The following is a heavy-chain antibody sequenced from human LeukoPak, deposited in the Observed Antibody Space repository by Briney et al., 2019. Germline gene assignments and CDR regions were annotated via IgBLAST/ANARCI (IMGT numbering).Heavy chain of an antibody. Sequence: ASVKVSCKASGYTFTSYGISWVRQAPGQGLEWMGWISAYNGNTNYAQKLQGRVTMTTDTSTSTAYMELRSLRPEDTAVYYCAKDPRVFGSGSVRWFDPWGQGTLVTVSS. V-gene: IGHV1-18*01. D-gene: IGHD3-10*01. CDR3: AKDPRVFGSGSVRWFDP. J-gene: IGHJ5*02. CDR1: GYTFTSYG. CDR2: ISAYNGNT.